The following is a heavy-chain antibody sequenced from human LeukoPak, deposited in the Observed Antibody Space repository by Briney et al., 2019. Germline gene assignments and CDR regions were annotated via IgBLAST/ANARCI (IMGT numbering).Heavy chain of an antibody. J-gene: IGHJ6*03. CDR2: MNPYSGNT. CDR3: ARIYYRRSDYHYYYMDV. CDR1: GYTFTSYV. D-gene: IGHD3-10*01. V-gene: IGHV1-8*01. Sequence: GAPVKVSCKPSGYTFTSYVINGVRQAPGQGLEWVGWMNPYSGNTGSAQKVQGRITIAMNTSISTAYMELSSLRSEDTAVYYCARIYYRRSDYHYYYMDVWGEGTTVTVSS.